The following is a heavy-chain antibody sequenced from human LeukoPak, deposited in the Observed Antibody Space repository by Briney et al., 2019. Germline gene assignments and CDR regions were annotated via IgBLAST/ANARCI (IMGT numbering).Heavy chain of an antibody. CDR2: ISSSSYI. V-gene: IGHV3-21*04. Sequence: GGSLRLSCAASRFTFSTYSMNWVRQAPGKGLEWVSSISSSSYIYYTDSVKGRFTISRDNAKNSLYLHMSSLTVEDTAVYYCSRDPRHNDYWGQGTLVTVSS. CDR3: SRDPRHNDY. CDR1: RFTFSTYS. J-gene: IGHJ4*02.